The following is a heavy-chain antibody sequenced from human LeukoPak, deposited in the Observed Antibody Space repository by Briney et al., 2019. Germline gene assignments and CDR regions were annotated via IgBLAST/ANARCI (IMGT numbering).Heavy chain of an antibody. Sequence: GGSLRLSCAASGVTFSSYSMSWVRQAPGKGLEWVSSISSSSSYIYYADSVKGRFTISRDNSKNTLYLEMNSLRTEDTAVYYCAKDNPVEELIHLGPGDWGQGTLVTVSS. CDR1: GVTFSSYS. D-gene: IGHD3-16*01. V-gene: IGHV3-21*06. CDR2: ISSSSSYI. J-gene: IGHJ4*02. CDR3: AKDNPVEELIHLGPGD.